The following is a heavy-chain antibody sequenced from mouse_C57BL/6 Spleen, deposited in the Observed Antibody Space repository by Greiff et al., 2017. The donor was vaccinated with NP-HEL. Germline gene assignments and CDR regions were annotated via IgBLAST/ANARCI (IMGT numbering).Heavy chain of an antibody. CDR1: GYTFTSYW. Sequence: VQLQQPGAELVKPGASVKLSCKASGYTFTSYWMQWVKQRPGQGLEWIGEIDPSDSYTNSNPKFKGKATLTVDTSSSTAYMQLSSLTSEDSAVYYCARGLLRDAMDYWGQGTSVTVSS. CDR2: IDPSDSYT. CDR3: ARGLLRDAMDY. V-gene: IGHV1-50*01. J-gene: IGHJ4*01. D-gene: IGHD1-1*01.